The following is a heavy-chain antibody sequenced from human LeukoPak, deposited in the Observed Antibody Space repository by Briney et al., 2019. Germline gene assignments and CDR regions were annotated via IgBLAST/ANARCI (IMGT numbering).Heavy chain of an antibody. CDR1: GGSISSYY. D-gene: IGHD6-13*01. CDR3: ARDSSSWYGDYYYYYGMDV. Sequence: SETLSLTCTVSGGSISSYYWSWIRQPAGKGLEWIGRIYTSGSTNYNPSLKSRVTMSVDTSKNQFSLKLSSVTAADTAVYYCARDSSSWYGDYYYYYGMDVWGQGTTVTVSS. CDR2: IYTSGST. J-gene: IGHJ6*02. V-gene: IGHV4-4*07.